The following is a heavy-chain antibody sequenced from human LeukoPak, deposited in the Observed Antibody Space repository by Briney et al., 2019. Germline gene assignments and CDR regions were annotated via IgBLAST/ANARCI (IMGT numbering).Heavy chain of an antibody. CDR1: GYTFTSYG. V-gene: IGHV1-18*01. CDR2: ICAHSGNT. CDR3: ARVSCSSPSCYPRYYYGMDV. D-gene: IGHD2-2*01. Sequence: GASVTVSCRASGYTFTSYGITWVRQAPGHGLEWMGWICAHSGNTKYAQKFQGRVTMTTDTSTSTAYMELRSLRSDDTAVYYCARVSCSSPSCYPRYYYGMDVWGQGTTVTVSS. J-gene: IGHJ6*02.